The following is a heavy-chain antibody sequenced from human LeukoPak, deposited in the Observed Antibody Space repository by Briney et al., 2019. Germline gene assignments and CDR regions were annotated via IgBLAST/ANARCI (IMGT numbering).Heavy chain of an antibody. V-gene: IGHV5-51*01. CDR1: GYSFVSHW. Sequence: GESLKISCKTSGYSFVSHWTVWVRQMPGKGLEWLGIIYPGDPDTRYSPSFQGQVTISADKSISTAYLHWSSLRASDTAMYYCARRPSYDFWSGYYGVDGLDVWGQGTMVTVSS. J-gene: IGHJ3*01. D-gene: IGHD3-3*01. CDR2: IYPGDPDT. CDR3: ARRPSYDFWSGYYGVDGLDV.